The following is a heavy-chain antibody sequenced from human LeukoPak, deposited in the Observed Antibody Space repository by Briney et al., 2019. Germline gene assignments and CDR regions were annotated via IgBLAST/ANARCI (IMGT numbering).Heavy chain of an antibody. CDR2: ISSSSTTM. V-gene: IGHV3-48*02. CDR1: GFTFSSYA. CDR3: ATYDY. J-gene: IGHJ4*02. Sequence: GGSLRLSCAASGFTFSSYAMNWVRQAPGKGLEWISYISSSSTTMYYADSVKGRFTISRDNAKNSLFLQMDSLRDEDTAVYYCATYDYWGQGTVVTVSS.